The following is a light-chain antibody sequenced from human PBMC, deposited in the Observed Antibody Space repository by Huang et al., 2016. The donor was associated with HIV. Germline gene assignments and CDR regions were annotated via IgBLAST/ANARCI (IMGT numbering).Light chain of an antibody. J-gene: IGKJ5*01. Sequence: ELVLTQSPGTLALSPGARATLSCGASQSVSSNYLAWYQQRPGQAPKLLIYAASNEATDNPDRFSGSGSGTDFTLTSSRLEPEDFGVCYCQQYGSSPITFGQGTRLEIK. V-gene: IGKV3-20*01. CDR3: QQYGSSPIT. CDR1: QSVSSNY. CDR2: AAS.